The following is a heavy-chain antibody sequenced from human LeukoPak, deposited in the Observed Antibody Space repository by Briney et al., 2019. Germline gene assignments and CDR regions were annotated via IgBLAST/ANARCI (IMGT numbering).Heavy chain of an antibody. V-gene: IGHV4-61*01. CDR1: TGSVSSGSYY. D-gene: IGHD3-10*01. Sequence: SETLSLTCTVSTGSVSSGSYYWSWIRQPPGKGLEWVGFVYYSGRTSYNPSLKCRVTISVDTSKSQFSLRLSSVTAADTAMYYCARLGLGDEACWFDPWGQGTLVTVSS. CDR2: VYYSGRT. CDR3: ARLGLGDEACWFDP. J-gene: IGHJ5*02.